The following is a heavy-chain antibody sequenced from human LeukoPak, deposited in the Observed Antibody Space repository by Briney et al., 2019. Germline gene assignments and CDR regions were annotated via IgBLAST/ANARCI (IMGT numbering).Heavy chain of an antibody. Sequence: GGSLRLSCAASGFTFSDYYMSWIRQAPGKGLEWVSGINWNGGSTGYADSVKGRFTISRDNAKNSLYLQMNSLRAEDTALYYCARESYYYGSGSLDYWGQGTLVTVSS. CDR3: ARESYYYGSGSLDY. CDR1: GFTFSDYY. D-gene: IGHD3-10*01. CDR2: INWNGGST. J-gene: IGHJ4*02. V-gene: IGHV3-20*04.